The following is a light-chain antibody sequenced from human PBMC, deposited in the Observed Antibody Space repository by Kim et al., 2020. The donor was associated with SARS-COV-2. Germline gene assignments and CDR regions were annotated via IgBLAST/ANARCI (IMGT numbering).Light chain of an antibody. CDR1: SGNIATNY. CDR2: EDD. V-gene: IGLV6-57*03. J-gene: IGLJ2*01. CDR3: QSYGNGNLVV. Sequence: TVPRPCPRRSGNIATNYVQWSQQRPGSAPATVIYEDDQRPSGVPDRFSGSIDSSSNSASLIISGLKTEDEADYYCQSYGNGNLVVFGGGTQLTVL.